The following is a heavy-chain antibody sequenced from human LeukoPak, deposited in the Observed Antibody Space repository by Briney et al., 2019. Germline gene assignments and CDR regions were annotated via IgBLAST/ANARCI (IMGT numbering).Heavy chain of an antibody. CDR3: AKATNWNRRLDY. J-gene: IGHJ4*02. V-gene: IGHV3-23*01. CDR2: ISGSGGST. CDR1: GFTFSSYA. Sequence: GGSLRLSCAASGFTFSSYAMSWVRQVPGKGLEWVSAISGSGGSTYYADSVKGRFTISRDNSKNTLYLQMNSLRAEDTAVYYCAKATNWNRRLDYWGQGTLVTVSS. D-gene: IGHD1-1*01.